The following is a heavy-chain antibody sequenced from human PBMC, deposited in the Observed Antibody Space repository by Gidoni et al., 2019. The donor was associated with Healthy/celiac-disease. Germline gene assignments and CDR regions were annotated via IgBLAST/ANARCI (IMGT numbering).Heavy chain of an antibody. D-gene: IGHD2-2*01. CDR3: ARAPQVPAAGYYGMDV. Sequence: QVQLQESGPGLVKPSQTLSLPCTVSGGSIRSGGYYWSWIRQHPGKGLEWIGYICYSGSTYYNPSLKSRVTISVDTSKNQFSLKLSSVTAADTAVYYCARAPQVPAAGYYGMDVWGQGTTVTVSS. CDR1: GGSIRSGGYY. V-gene: IGHV4-31*03. CDR2: ICYSGST. J-gene: IGHJ6*02.